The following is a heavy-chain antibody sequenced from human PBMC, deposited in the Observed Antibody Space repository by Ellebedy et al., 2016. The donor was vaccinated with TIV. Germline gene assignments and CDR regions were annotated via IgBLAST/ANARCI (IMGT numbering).Heavy chain of an antibody. V-gene: IGHV1-18*01. J-gene: IGHJ4*02. CDR2: ISAYTGNT. D-gene: IGHD5-12*01. CDR1: GFAFASYS. CDR3: ARDMVQGMVARYLWFDY. Sequence: ASVKVSCKASGFAFASYSFSWVRQAPGQGLEWMGWISAYTGNTNYAQRFQGRVTVTTDTSTSTAYLELRSLRSDDTAVYYCARDMVQGMVARYLWFDYWGQGTLVTVSS.